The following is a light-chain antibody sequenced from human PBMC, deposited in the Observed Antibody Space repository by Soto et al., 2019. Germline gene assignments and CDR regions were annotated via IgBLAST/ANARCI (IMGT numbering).Light chain of an antibody. CDR1: SSDIGSYNY. CDR2: EVT. V-gene: IGLV2-8*01. Sequence: QSALTQPPSASGSPGQSVTISCTGTSSDIGSYNYVSWYQQHPGKAPKLIIYEVTKRPSGVPDRFSASKSGNTASLTVSGLQAEDEADYYCSSYAGGPWVFGGGTKLTVL. CDR3: SSYAGGPWV. J-gene: IGLJ3*02.